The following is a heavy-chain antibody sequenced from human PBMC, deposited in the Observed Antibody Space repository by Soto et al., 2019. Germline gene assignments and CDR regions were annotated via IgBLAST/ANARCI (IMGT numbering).Heavy chain of an antibody. CDR2: IYSTGTT. J-gene: IGHJ4*02. CDR3: AKDGSGSWRHYNSFGY. CDR1: GFTVGNNY. D-gene: IGHD3-10*01. Sequence: EVQLVESGGGLIQPGGSLKLSCAASGFTVGNNYMSWVRQAPGKGLEWVSLIYSTGTTKYADSVNGRFTVSRDNAKNTLYLQMNSLRAEDTAVYYCAKDGSGSWRHYNSFGYWGPGNLVTVSS. V-gene: IGHV3-53*01.